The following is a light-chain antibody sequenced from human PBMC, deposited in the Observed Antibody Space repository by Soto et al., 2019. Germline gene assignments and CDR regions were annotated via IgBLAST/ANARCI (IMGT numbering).Light chain of an antibody. CDR3: QQTYSKRT. V-gene: IGKV1-39*01. Sequence: DIQMTQSPSSLSASVGDRVTITCRASQNIARYLSWYQQKPGKAPKVLIYGASTLQSGVPSRFSGSGDGTDFTLTISSLQPEDFATYYCQQTYSKRTFGQGTKVEI. CDR2: GAS. CDR1: QNIARY. J-gene: IGKJ1*01.